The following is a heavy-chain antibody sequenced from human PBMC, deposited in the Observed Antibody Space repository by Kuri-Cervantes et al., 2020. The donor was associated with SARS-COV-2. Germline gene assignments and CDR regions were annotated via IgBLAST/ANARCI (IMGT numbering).Heavy chain of an antibody. J-gene: IGHJ4*02. D-gene: IGHD5-24*01. CDR1: GFTLSNYA. CDR3: ASNHNSRDGYHYPFDY. V-gene: IGHV3-30*04. Sequence: GGSLRLSCVASGFTLSNYAMHWVRQAPGEGLEWVAGISFDGSHKFYADSVTGRFTISRDNSQNTLFLQVDSLRAEDTAIYYCASNHNSRDGYHYPFDYWGQGTVVTVSS. CDR2: ISFDGSHK.